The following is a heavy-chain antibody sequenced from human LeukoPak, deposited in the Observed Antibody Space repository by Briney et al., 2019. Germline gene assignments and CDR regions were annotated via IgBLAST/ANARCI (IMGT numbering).Heavy chain of an antibody. CDR3: AKRGHSSGWYEGV. J-gene: IGHJ4*02. CDR2: ISGSGGST. D-gene: IGHD6-19*01. V-gene: IGHV3-23*01. Sequence: GGSLRLSCAAFGFTFDTYSMSWVRQAPGKGLEWVSSISGSGGSTYYADSVKGRFTISRDNSKNTLYLQMNSLRAEDTAVYYCAKRGHSSGWYEGVWGQGTLVTVSS. CDR1: GFTFDTYS.